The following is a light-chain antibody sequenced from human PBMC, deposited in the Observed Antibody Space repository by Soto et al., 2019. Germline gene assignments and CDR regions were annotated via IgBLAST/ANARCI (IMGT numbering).Light chain of an antibody. J-gene: IGKJ2*01. CDR3: QQSYSTLRYT. Sequence: DIQMTQSPSYLSASVGDRVTITCRASQSISSYLNWYQQKPGKAPKLLIYAASSLQSGVPSRFSGSGSGTDFTLTISSLQPEDFATYYCQQSYSTLRYTFGQGTKLEI. CDR1: QSISSY. CDR2: AAS. V-gene: IGKV1-39*01.